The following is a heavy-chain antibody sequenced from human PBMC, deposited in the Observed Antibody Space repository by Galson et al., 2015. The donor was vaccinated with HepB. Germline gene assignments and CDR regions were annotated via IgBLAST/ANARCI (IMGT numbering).Heavy chain of an antibody. Sequence: SLRLSCAASGFTFSSYGMHWVRQAPGKGLEWVAVISYDGSNKYYADSVKGRFTISRDNSKNTLYLQMNSLRAEDTAVYYCAKDYGRGGYYYYYGMDVWGQGTTVTVSS. J-gene: IGHJ6*02. CDR3: AKDYGRGGYYYYYGMDV. CDR2: ISYDGSNK. V-gene: IGHV3-30*18. D-gene: IGHD3-10*01. CDR1: GFTFSSYG.